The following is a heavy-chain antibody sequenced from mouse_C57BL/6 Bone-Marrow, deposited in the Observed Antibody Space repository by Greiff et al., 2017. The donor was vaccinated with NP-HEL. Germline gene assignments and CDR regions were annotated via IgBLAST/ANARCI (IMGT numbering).Heavy chain of an antibody. D-gene: IGHD1-1*01. CDR3: ARAVVADWYFDV. J-gene: IGHJ1*03. V-gene: IGHV7-1*01. Sequence: EVQLVESGGGLVQSGRSLRLSCATSGFTFSDFYMEWVRQAPGKGLEWIAASRNKANDYTTEYSASVKGRFIVSRDTSQSILYLQMNALRAEDTAIYYCARAVVADWYFDVWGTGTTVTVSS. CDR1: GFTFSDFY. CDR2: SRNKANDYTT.